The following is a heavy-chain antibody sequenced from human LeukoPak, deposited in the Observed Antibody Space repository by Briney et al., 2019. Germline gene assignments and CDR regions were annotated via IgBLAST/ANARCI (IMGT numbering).Heavy chain of an antibody. CDR3: ARVVTRRNFWSGYYPDY. Sequence: SVKVSCKASGGTFSSYAISWVRQAPGQGLEWMGGIIPIFGTANYAQKFQGRVTITADESTSTAYMELSSLRSEDTAVYYCARVVTRRNFWSGYYPDYWGQGTPVTVSS. V-gene: IGHV1-69*01. D-gene: IGHD3-3*01. CDR2: IIPIFGTA. CDR1: GGTFSSYA. J-gene: IGHJ4*02.